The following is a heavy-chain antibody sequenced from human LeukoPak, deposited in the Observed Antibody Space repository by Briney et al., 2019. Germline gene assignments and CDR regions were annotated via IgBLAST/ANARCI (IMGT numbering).Heavy chain of an antibody. D-gene: IGHD4-17*01. CDR2: IRYDGSNK. CDR1: GFTYSSYG. V-gene: IGHV3-30*02. Sequence: TGGSLRLSCAASGFTYSSYGMHWVRQAPGKGLEWVAFIRYDGSNKYYADSVKGRFTISRDNSKNTLYLQMNSLRAEDTAVYYCAKDVATVTHYFDYWGQGTLVTVSS. CDR3: AKDVATVTHYFDY. J-gene: IGHJ4*02.